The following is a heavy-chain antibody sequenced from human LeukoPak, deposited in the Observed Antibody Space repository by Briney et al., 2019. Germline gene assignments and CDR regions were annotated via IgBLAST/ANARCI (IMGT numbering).Heavy chain of an antibody. J-gene: IGHJ4*02. D-gene: IGHD2-15*01. CDR3: ARQISQNRDY. V-gene: IGHV4-39*01. CDR2: ILYRGDLSYGGTT. Sequence: SETLTLTCSVSGVTISRYYWIWIRQHPGKGLEWVASILYRGDLSYGGTTFYNPSVGSRVTNSVDTSKNAFSLKLTSVTAADTAVYYCARQISQNRDYWGQGTLVTVSS. CDR1: GVTISRYY.